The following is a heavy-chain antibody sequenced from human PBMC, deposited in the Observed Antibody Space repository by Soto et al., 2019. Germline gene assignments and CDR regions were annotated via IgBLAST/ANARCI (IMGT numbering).Heavy chain of an antibody. CDR3: ARDRTNRRVYPRSFDP. D-gene: IGHD6-6*01. Sequence: ASVKVSCKASGYTFTSYGISWVRQAPGQGLEWMGWISAYNGNTNYAQKLQGRVTMTTDTSTSTAYMELRSLRSDDTAVYYCARDRTNRRVYPRSFDPWGQGTPVTVSS. V-gene: IGHV1-18*01. CDR1: GYTFTSYG. CDR2: ISAYNGNT. J-gene: IGHJ5*02.